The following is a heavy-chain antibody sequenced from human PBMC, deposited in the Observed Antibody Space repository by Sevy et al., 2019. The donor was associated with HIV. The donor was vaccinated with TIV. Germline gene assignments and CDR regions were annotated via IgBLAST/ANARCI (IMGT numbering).Heavy chain of an antibody. Sequence: GGSLRLSCAASGFTVSSNYMSWVRQAPGKGLEWVSVIYSGGSTYYADSVKGRLTISRDNSKNTLYLQMNSLRAEDTAVYYCARGGDDYYDSSGYYTFDYWGQGTLVTVSS. CDR2: IYSGGST. V-gene: IGHV3-53*01. D-gene: IGHD3-22*01. J-gene: IGHJ4*02. CDR3: ARGGDDYYDSSGYYTFDY. CDR1: GFTVSSNY.